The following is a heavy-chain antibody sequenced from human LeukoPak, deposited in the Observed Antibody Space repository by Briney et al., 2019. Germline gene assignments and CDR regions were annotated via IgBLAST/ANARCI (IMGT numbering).Heavy chain of an antibody. V-gene: IGHV3-7*01. Sequence: PGGSLRHSCAVSGFTLSSDWMRWVRQAPGKGLAWVASINQDGSQKYYVDSVKGRFNISRDNAKNSLYLQMNSLSVDDTAVYYGASEWYWSQGTLVTVSS. CDR2: INQDGSQK. J-gene: IGHJ4*02. CDR3: ASEWY. CDR1: GFTLSSDW.